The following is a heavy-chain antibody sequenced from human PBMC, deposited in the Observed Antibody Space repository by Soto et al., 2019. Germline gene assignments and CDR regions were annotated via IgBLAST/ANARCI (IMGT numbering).Heavy chain of an antibody. CDR3: ARSEEGVGYCSSTSCYPGGYYYYGMDV. Sequence: ASVKVSCKASGYTFTSYYMHWVRQAPGQGLEWMGIINPSGGSTSYAQKFQGRVTTTRDTSTSTVYMELSSLRSEDTAVYYCARSEEGVGYCSSTSCYPGGYYYYGMDVWGQGTTVTVSS. CDR1: GYTFTSYY. D-gene: IGHD2-2*01. V-gene: IGHV1-46*01. J-gene: IGHJ6*02. CDR2: INPSGGST.